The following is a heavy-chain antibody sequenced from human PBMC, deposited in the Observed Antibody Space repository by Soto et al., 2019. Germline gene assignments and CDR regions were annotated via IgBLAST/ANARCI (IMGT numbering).Heavy chain of an antibody. Sequence: EVQLLESGGGLVQPGGSLRLSCAASGFTFSSYAMSWVRQAPGKGLEWVSAISGSGGSTYYADSVKGRFTISRDNSKNTLYLQMNSLRAEDTAVYYCASLRQWLDAFDIWGQGTMVTVSS. CDR2: ISGSGGST. J-gene: IGHJ3*02. D-gene: IGHD6-19*01. V-gene: IGHV3-23*01. CDR3: ASLRQWLDAFDI. CDR1: GFTFSSYA.